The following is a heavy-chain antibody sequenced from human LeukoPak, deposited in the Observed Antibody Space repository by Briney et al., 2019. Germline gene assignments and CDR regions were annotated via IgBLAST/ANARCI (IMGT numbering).Heavy chain of an antibody. Sequence: GGSLRLSCAASGFTFSSYSMNWVRQAAGKGLEWVSSISSSSIYIYYADSVKGRFTISRDNAKNSLYLQMNSLRAEDTAVYYCARAAGEMATIRYWGQGTLVTVSS. D-gene: IGHD5-24*01. CDR1: GFTFSSYS. V-gene: IGHV3-21*01. CDR2: ISSSSIYI. J-gene: IGHJ4*02. CDR3: ARAAGEMATIRY.